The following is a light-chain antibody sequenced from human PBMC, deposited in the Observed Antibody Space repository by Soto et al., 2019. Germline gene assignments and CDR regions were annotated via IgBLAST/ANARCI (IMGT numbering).Light chain of an antibody. V-gene: IGKV3-20*01. Sequence: EIVXXXSPGXXXLSPGEXXTXXXXXSQTVXXTCLAWYQQKPGQAPRLLISGASNRATGIPDRFSGSGSGTDFTLTITRLEPDDFAVYYCQQYGGSPGFTFGPGTKVDIK. CDR2: GAS. CDR3: QQYGGSPGFT. CDR1: QTVXXTC. J-gene: IGKJ3*01.